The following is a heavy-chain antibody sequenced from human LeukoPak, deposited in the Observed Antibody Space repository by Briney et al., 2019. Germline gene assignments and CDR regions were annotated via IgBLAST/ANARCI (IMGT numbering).Heavy chain of an antibody. J-gene: IGHJ4*02. Sequence: PGGSLRLSCAASGFTFGNYALHWVRQAPGQGLEWVPGISWNISDIGYADSVRGRFTISRDNTKNSLYLQMNSLRTEDTALYYCAQGYSLVTIFEYWGQGTLVTVSS. CDR1: GFTFGNYA. CDR2: ISWNISDI. V-gene: IGHV3-9*01. CDR3: AQGYSLVTIFEY. D-gene: IGHD5-24*01.